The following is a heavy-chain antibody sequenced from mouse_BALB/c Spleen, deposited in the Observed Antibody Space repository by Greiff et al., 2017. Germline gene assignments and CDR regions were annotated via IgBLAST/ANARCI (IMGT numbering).Heavy chain of an antibody. D-gene: IGHD2-3*01. CDR2: IRNKANGYTT. V-gene: IGHV7-3*02. Sequence: EVQLVESGGGLVQPGGSLRLSCATSGFTFTDYYMSWVRQPPGKALEWLGFIRNKANGYTTEYSASVKGRFTISRDNSQSILYLQMNTLRAEDSATYYCARDYDGYFDYWGQGTTLTVSS. J-gene: IGHJ2*01. CDR3: ARDYDGYFDY. CDR1: GFTFTDYY.